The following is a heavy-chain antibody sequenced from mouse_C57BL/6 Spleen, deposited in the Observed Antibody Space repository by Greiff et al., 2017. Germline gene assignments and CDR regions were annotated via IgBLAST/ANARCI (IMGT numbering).Heavy chain of an antibody. Sequence: QVQLKASGAELVKPGASVKISCKASGYAFSSYWMNWVKQRPGKGLEWIGQIYPGDGDTNYNGKFKGKATLTADKSSSTAYMQLSSLTSEDSAVYFCARGSSYAMDYWGQGTSVTVSS. V-gene: IGHV1-80*01. CDR2: IYPGDGDT. CDR3: ARGSSYAMDY. CDR1: GYAFSSYW. D-gene: IGHD1-1*01. J-gene: IGHJ4*01.